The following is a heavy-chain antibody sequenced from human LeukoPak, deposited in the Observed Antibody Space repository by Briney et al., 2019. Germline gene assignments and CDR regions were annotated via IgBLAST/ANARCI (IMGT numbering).Heavy chain of an antibody. D-gene: IGHD1-26*01. CDR1: GFTFSSFE. CDR3: ASNVGPRRHSPVLMDV. Sequence: GGSLRLSCAASGFTFSSFETNWVRQAPGKGLEWVSYISSSGHTIYYADSVKGRFTISRDNAKNSLYLQLNSLRAEDTAIYYCASNVGPRRHSPVLMDVWGQGTTVTVSS. V-gene: IGHV3-48*03. J-gene: IGHJ6*02. CDR2: ISSSGHTI.